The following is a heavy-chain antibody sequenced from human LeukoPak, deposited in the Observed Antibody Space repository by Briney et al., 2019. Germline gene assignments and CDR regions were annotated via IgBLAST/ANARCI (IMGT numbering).Heavy chain of an antibody. V-gene: IGHV1-18*01. CDR2: ISAYNGNT. CDR3: ATDVIVGVTAPLDAFDI. CDR1: GYTFTSYG. Sequence: ASVKVSCKASGYTFTSYGISWVRQAPGQGLEWMGWISAYNGNTNYAQKLQGRVTMTEDTSTDTAYMELSSLRSEDTAVYYCATDVIVGVTAPLDAFDIWGQGTMVTVSS. J-gene: IGHJ3*02. D-gene: IGHD1-26*01.